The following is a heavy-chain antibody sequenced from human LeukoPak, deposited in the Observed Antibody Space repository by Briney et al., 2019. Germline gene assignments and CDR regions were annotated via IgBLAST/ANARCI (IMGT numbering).Heavy chain of an antibody. CDR3: AKDNRGYGDYYFDY. D-gene: IGHD4-17*01. J-gene: IGHJ4*02. CDR1: GFTFDDYA. Sequence: HTGGSLRLSCAASGFTFDDYAMPWVRQAPGKGLEWVSGISWNSGSIGYADSVKGRFTISRDNAKNSLYLQMNSLRAEDTALYYCAKDNRGYGDYYFDYWGQGTLVTVSS. CDR2: ISWNSGSI. V-gene: IGHV3-9*01.